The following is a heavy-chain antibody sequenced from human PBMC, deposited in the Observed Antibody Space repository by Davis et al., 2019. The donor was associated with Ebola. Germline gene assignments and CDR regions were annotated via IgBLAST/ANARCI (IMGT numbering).Heavy chain of an antibody. CDR1: GGSISSYY. Sequence: SETLSLTCTVSGGSISSYYWSWIRQPPGKGLEWIGYIYYSGSTNYNPSLKSRVTIPVDTSKNHFSLKLSSVTAADTAVYYCARLRTVRGDQDFDPWGQGTLVTVSS. J-gene: IGHJ5*02. V-gene: IGHV4-59*08. D-gene: IGHD3-10*01. CDR2: IYYSGST. CDR3: ARLRTVRGDQDFDP.